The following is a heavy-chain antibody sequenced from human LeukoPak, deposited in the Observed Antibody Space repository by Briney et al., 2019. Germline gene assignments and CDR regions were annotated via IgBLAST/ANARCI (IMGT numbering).Heavy chain of an antibody. Sequence: PGRSLRLSCAASGFTFDDYAMHWVRQAPGKGLEWVSGISWNSGSIGYADSVKGRFTISRDNAKNSLYLQMNSLRAEDTAVYYCAREPSYDILTGYNYWGQGTLVTVSS. D-gene: IGHD3-9*01. CDR1: GFTFDDYA. CDR3: AREPSYDILTGYNY. CDR2: ISWNSGSI. J-gene: IGHJ4*02. V-gene: IGHV3-9*01.